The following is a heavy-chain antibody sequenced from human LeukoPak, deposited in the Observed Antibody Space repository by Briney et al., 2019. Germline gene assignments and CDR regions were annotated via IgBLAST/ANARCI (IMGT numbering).Heavy chain of an antibody. D-gene: IGHD3-22*01. Sequence: SETLSLTSTVSGGSISSYYWSWIRQPPGKGLEWIGYIYYSGSTNYNPSLKSRVTISVDTSKNQFSLKLSSVTAADTAVYYCARVEYYYDSSGYYFLYFQHWGQGTLVTVSS. CDR1: GGSISSYY. V-gene: IGHV4-59*01. CDR3: ARVEYYYDSSGYYFLYFQH. CDR2: IYYSGST. J-gene: IGHJ1*01.